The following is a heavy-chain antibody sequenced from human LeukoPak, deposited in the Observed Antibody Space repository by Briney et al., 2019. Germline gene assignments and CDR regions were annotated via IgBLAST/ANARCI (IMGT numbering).Heavy chain of an antibody. J-gene: IGHJ4*02. CDR3: ARDWQYSSSWYYFDY. Sequence: GGSLRLSCAASGFTFSSYAMTWVRQAAGKGLEWVSSISSSSSYIYYADSVKGRFTISRDNAKNSLYLQMNSLRAEDTAVYYCARDWQYSSSWYYFDYWGQGTLVTVSS. V-gene: IGHV3-21*01. D-gene: IGHD6-13*01. CDR1: GFTFSSYA. CDR2: ISSSSSYI.